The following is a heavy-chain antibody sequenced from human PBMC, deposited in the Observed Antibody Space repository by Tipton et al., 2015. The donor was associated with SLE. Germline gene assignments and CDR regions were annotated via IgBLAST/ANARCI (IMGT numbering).Heavy chain of an antibody. V-gene: IGHV3-7*01. CDR3: ARGGLGGNHDAFDI. CDR1: GFTFTSYW. J-gene: IGHJ3*02. D-gene: IGHD1-1*01. CDR2: IKQDGSEK. Sequence: SLRLSCAASGFTFTSYWMTWVRQAPGKGLEWVANIKQDGSEKYYVDSVKGRFTISRDNAKNSLYLQVNSLRAEDTAVYYCARGGLGGNHDAFDIWGQGTMVTVSS.